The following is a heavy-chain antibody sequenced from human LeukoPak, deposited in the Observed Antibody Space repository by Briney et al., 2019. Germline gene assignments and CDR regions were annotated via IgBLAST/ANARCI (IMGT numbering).Heavy chain of an antibody. CDR1: GFTFSSYA. CDR2: ISGSGGST. J-gene: IGHJ4*02. CDR3: AKVVSGSSSWYFDY. D-gene: IGHD6-13*01. V-gene: IGHV3-23*01. Sequence: PGGSLRLSCAASGFTFSSYAMRWVRQAPGKGLEWVSAISGSGGSTYYADSVKGRFTISRDNSKNTLYLQMNSLRAEDTAVYYCAKVVSGSSSWYFDYWGQGTLVTVSS.